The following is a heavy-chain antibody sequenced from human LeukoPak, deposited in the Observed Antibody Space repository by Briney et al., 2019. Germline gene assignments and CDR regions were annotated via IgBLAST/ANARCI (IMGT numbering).Heavy chain of an antibody. D-gene: IGHD3-22*01. V-gene: IGHV3-30-3*01. CDR2: ISYDGSNK. J-gene: IGHJ4*02. CDR1: GFTFSNYA. Sequence: AGGSLRLSCAASGFTFSNYAMHWVRQAPGKGLEWVAVISYDGSNKYYADSVKGRFTISRDNSKNTMYLQMDSLRAEDTAMFYCARLRYSSGYYSDYWGQGTLVTVSS. CDR3: ARLRYSSGYYSDY.